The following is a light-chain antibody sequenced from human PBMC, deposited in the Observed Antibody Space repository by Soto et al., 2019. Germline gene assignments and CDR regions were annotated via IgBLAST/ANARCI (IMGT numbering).Light chain of an antibody. CDR2: DAS. CDR3: QQRSTRIT. J-gene: IGKJ5*01. CDR1: QSVSTW. V-gene: IGKV3-11*01. Sequence: EIVLTQSPATLSLSPGDTATLSCRASQSVSTWLSWYQQKPGQAPRLLIYDASNRPTGIPARFSGSGSGTDFPPTISSLHPEDFAVYYCQQRSTRITFGQGTRLEIE.